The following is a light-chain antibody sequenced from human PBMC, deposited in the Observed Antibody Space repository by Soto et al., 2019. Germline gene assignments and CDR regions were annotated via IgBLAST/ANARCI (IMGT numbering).Light chain of an antibody. V-gene: IGLV4-60*02. CDR3: ETWDSNTWV. J-gene: IGLJ3*02. CDR2: LEGSGSY. Sequence: QPVLTQSSSASASLGSSVKLTCTLSSGHSSYIIAWHQQQPGKAPRYLMKLEGSGSYNKGSGVPDRFSGSSSGADRYLTISNLQFEDDADYYCETWDSNTWVFGGGTKLTVL. CDR1: SGHSSYI.